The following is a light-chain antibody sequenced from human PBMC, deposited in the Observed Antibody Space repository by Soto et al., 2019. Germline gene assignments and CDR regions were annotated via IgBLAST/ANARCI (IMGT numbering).Light chain of an antibody. Sequence: EIVLTQSPGTLSLSPGERATLSCRASQSLTNSFIAWYQQKPGQAPRLLIYDTSSMATGIPDRFSGSGSGTDFTLTIRRLEPEDFAVFFCQQYGTSEIIFGQGTRLEI. V-gene: IGKV3-20*01. CDR3: QQYGTSEII. J-gene: IGKJ5*01. CDR2: DTS. CDR1: QSLTNSF.